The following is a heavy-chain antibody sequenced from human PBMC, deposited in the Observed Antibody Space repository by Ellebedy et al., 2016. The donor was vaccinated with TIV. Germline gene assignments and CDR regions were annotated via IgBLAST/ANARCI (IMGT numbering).Heavy chain of an antibody. CDR2: INHSGDT. Sequence: MPSETLSLTCAVYGGSFSGYYWTWIRQPPGKGLEWIGEINHSGDTNYNPSLKSRVPMSVDTSKNQFSLKVNSVTAADTAVYYWARKQGGVSWWFDPWGPGTQVTVSS. V-gene: IGHV4-34*01. CDR1: GGSFSGYY. J-gene: IGHJ5*02. CDR3: ARKQGGVSWWFDP. D-gene: IGHD1/OR15-1a*01.